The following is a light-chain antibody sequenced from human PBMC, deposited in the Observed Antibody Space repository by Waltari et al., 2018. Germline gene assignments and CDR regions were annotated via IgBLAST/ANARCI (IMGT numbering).Light chain of an antibody. CDR2: RAS. CDR1: QTVGSSS. J-gene: IGKJ1*01. V-gene: IGKV3-20*01. CDR3: QQHGTLPAT. Sequence: EIVLTQSPGTASLSPGERVTLSCRASQTVGSSSLAGYQQTPGQAPRLVIYRASRRATGIPDRCSGSGAGKDFILTISRLEPEDVAVYYCQQHGTLPATFGQGTKVEIK.